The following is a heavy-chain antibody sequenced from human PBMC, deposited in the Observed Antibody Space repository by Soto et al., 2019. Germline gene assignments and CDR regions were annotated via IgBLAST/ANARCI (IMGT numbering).Heavy chain of an antibody. CDR2: IYYSGST. CDR3: ARLRDRSGTASIYNGMDV. J-gene: IGHJ6*02. Sequence: SETLSLTCRVSGVSLTSHYWTWIRQSPGKGLEWIGYIYYSGSTNYSPSLKSRLTMSIDTPSNQFSLNLSSVTAADTAIYYCARLRDRSGTASIYNGMDVWGPGTMVTVS. CDR1: GVSLTSHY. V-gene: IGHV4-59*11. D-gene: IGHD3-22*01.